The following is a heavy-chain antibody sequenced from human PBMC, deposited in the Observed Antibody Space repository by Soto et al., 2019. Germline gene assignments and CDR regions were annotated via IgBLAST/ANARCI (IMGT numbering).Heavy chain of an antibody. V-gene: IGHV3-73*01. D-gene: IGHD2-15*01. CDR3: TRRGGDGSCSGGSCYRADY. Sequence: EAQLVESGGGLVQPGGSLKLSCVASGFTFSGSAMHWVRQASGKGLEWVGRIRSKANSYATAYAASVKGRFTISRDDSKNTAYMQMNSLKTEDTAVYFCTRRGGDGSCSGGSCYRADYWGQGTLVTVSS. J-gene: IGHJ4*02. CDR1: GFTFSGSA. CDR2: IRSKANSYAT.